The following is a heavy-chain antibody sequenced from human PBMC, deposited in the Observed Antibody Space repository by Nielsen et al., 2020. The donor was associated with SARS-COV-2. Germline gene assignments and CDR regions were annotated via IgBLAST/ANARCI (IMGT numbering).Heavy chain of an antibody. D-gene: IGHD6-13*01. CDR1: GFTFSSYW. CDR2: IKQDGSEK. J-gene: IGHJ4*02. V-gene: IGHV3-7*03. CDR3: ARLGSSSWYFDY. Sequence: GESLKISCAASGFTFSSYWMSWVRQAPGKGQEWVANIKQDGSEKYYVDSVKGRFTISRDNAKNSLYLQMNSLRAEDTAVYYCARLGSSSWYFDYWGQGTLVTVSS.